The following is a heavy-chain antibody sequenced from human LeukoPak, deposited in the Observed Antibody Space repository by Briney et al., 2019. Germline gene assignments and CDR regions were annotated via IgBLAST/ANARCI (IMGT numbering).Heavy chain of an antibody. CDR1: GFSFSNYG. J-gene: IGHJ4*02. CDR3: AKDRSYYDSGGFRNFDY. CDR2: IRYDGSDK. D-gene: IGHD3-22*01. Sequence: GGSLRLSCLASGFSFSNYGTHWVRQAPGKGLEWVAFIRYDGSDKYYADSVKGRFTVSRDNSKNTLYLQMNSLRPEDTAVYYCAKDRSYYDSGGFRNFDYWGQGTLVTVSS. V-gene: IGHV3-30*02.